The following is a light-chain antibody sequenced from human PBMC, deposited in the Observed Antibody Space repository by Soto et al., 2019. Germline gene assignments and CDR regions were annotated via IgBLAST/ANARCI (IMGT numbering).Light chain of an antibody. CDR1: QSISSY. Sequence: DLQMTQSPSSLSASVGDRVTITCRASQSISSYLNWYQQKPGKAPKLLIYAASSLQGGVPSRFSGSGSGTDFTLSISSLEPEDFATYFCQQSYSTPRTFGQGTRVEI. CDR3: QQSYSTPRT. J-gene: IGKJ1*01. CDR2: AAS. V-gene: IGKV1-39*01.